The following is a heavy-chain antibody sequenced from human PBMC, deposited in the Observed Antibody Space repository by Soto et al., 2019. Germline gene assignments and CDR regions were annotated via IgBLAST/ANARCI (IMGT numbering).Heavy chain of an antibody. J-gene: IGHJ4*02. CDR2: IDSRSGTI. D-gene: IGHD3-16*01. Sequence: GGSLRLSCAASGFAFSSNSMNWVRQAPGEGLEWVSYIDSRSGTIYYADSVKGRFTISRDNAKSSLFLHMNSLRDEDTAVYYCTREVLPANYWGQGTLVTVSS. CDR3: TREVLPANY. V-gene: IGHV3-48*02. CDR1: GFAFSSNS.